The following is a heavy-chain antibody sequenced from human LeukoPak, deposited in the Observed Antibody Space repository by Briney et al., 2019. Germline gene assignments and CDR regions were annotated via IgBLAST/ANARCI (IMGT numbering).Heavy chain of an antibody. CDR3: AREAYEARRYYIDY. J-gene: IGHJ4*02. Sequence: GGSLRLSCAASGFTFSSYCIQWVRQVPGKGLVWVSRIYPDGITTNYADSVKGRFTISRDNAKNTLFLQMDSLRAEDTAVYYCAREAYEARRYYIDYWGQGALVIVSS. V-gene: IGHV3-74*01. CDR2: IYPDGITT. CDR1: GFTFSSYC. D-gene: IGHD3-10*01.